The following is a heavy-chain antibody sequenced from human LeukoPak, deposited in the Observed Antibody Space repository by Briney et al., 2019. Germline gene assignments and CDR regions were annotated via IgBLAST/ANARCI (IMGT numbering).Heavy chain of an antibody. D-gene: IGHD2-8*01. V-gene: IGHV4-34*01. CDR1: GGSFSGYY. CDR3: ARGGPPDNSLYCTNGVCLGWFINESIRKPGIAAAGIFDY. J-gene: IGHJ4*02. Sequence: SETLSLTCAVYGGSFSGYYWSWIRQPPGKGLEWIGEINHSGSTNYNPSLKSRVTISVDTSKNQFSLKLSSVTAADTAVYYCARGGPPDNSLYCTNGVCLGWFINESIRKPGIAAAGIFDYWGQGTLVTVSS. CDR2: INHSGST.